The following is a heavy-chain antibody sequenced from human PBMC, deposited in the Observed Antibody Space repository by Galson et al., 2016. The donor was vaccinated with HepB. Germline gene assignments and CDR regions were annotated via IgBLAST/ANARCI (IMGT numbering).Heavy chain of an antibody. J-gene: IGHJ5*02. D-gene: IGHD3-3*01. V-gene: IGHV3-7*01. Sequence: SLRLSCAASGFTFNSYWMSWVRRAPGKGLEWMANIKQDGSEKYYVDSVKGRFTTSRDNARNSLYLQMNSLRAEDTAVYYCARGWDDFWSAGRFDPGGQGTLVTVSS. CDR3: ARGWDDFWSAGRFDP. CDR2: IKQDGSEK. CDR1: GFTFNSYW.